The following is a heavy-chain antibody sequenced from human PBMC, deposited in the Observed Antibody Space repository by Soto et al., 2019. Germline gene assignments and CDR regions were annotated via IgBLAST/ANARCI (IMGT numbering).Heavy chain of an antibody. CDR2: MFFGGST. CDR3: ARGGSDRGQDGFDV. V-gene: IGHV4-31*11. D-gene: IGHD3-22*01. Sequence: VYLQESGPGLVKPSETLSLKCAVNGGSFMSGSNYWMWTRRVPGKGLEWIAYMFFGGSTYYNPSLRSRVTISVDTSEDIFSLKVYGVTDADTAVYYCARGGSDRGQDGFDVWGRGTRVTVSA. CDR1: GGSFMSGSNY. J-gene: IGHJ3*01.